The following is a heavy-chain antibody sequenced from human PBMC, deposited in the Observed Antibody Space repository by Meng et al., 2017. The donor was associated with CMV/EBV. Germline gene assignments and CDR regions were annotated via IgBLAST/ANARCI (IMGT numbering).Heavy chain of an antibody. CDR2: INHSGST. CDR3: ARGHPVYDYVWGSYPTPLGYFDY. J-gene: IGHJ4*02. Sequence: SETLSLTCAVYGGSFSGYYWSWIRQPPGKGLEWIGEINHSGSTNYNPSLKSRVTISVDTSKNQFSLELSSVTAADTAVYYCARGHPVYDYVWGSYPTPLGYFDYWGQGTLVTVSS. CDR1: GGSFSGYY. D-gene: IGHD3-16*02. V-gene: IGHV4-34*01.